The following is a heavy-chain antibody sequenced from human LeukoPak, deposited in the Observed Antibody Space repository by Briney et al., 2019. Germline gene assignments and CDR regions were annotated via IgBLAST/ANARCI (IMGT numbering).Heavy chain of an antibody. V-gene: IGHV4-59*08. Sequence: ASETLSLTCAVSGGPISSFYWSWVRQPPGKGLEWVGYISYGGGTTYNPSLKRRVSMSIDTSKNQFSLRLSSVTAADTALYYCARVGDTSGYFYYFDYWGQGTLVTVSS. CDR1: GGPISSFY. CDR2: ISYGGGT. J-gene: IGHJ4*02. D-gene: IGHD3-22*01. CDR3: ARVGDTSGYFYYFDY.